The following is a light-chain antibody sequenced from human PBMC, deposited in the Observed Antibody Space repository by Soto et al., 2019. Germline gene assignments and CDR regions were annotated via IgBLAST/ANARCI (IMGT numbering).Light chain of an antibody. CDR3: QKYNSAPRT. J-gene: IGKJ1*01. V-gene: IGKV1-27*01. CDR2: AAS. Sequence: DIQMTQSPSSLSASVGDRVTITCRASQDINNYLAWYQVQPGKGPKLLIYAASTSQSGVPSRFSGSGSGTDFTLTISSLQPEDVATYFCQKYNSAPRTFGQGTRVEI. CDR1: QDINNY.